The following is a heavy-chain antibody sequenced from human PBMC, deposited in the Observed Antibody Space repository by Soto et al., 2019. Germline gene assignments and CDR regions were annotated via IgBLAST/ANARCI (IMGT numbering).Heavy chain of an antibody. Sequence: QVELVQSGAEMKEPGSSVKVSCKTSGGSFSRSAISWMRQAPGQGLEWMGGIIPLFRTPDYAQKFQGRVTIAADESTSTAYMELSSLRSEDTGVYYCARDNDRLQLGRNYYYILDVWGQGNTITVSS. CDR2: IIPLFRTP. J-gene: IGHJ6*02. CDR3: ARDNDRLQLGRNYYYILDV. V-gene: IGHV1-69*12. CDR1: GGSFSRSA. D-gene: IGHD1-1*01.